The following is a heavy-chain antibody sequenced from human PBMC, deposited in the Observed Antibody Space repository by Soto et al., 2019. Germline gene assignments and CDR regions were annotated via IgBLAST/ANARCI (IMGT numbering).Heavy chain of an antibody. D-gene: IGHD2-2*01. V-gene: IGHV1-8*01. Sequence: ASVKVSCKASGYTFTSYDINWVRQTTGQGLEWMGWMNPNSGNTGYAQKFQGRVTMTRNTSISTAYMELSSLRSEDTAVYYCARAPFRCSSTSCLLDYWGQGTLVTVSS. CDR1: GYTFTSYD. J-gene: IGHJ4*02. CDR2: MNPNSGNT. CDR3: ARAPFRCSSTSCLLDY.